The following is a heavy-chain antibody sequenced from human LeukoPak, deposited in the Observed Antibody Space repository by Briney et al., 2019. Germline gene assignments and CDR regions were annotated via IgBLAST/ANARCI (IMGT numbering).Heavy chain of an antibody. CDR2: IDTDGSST. D-gene: IGHD2-8*02. CDR1: GFTFSSYW. V-gene: IGHV3-74*01. J-gene: IGHJ4*02. CDR3: ARGWWGVGY. Sequence: TGGSLRLPCAASGFTFSSYWMHWVRQAPGKGLVWVSHIDTDGSSTTYADSVKGRFTISRDNAKNTLYLQMNSLRPEDTAVYYCARGWWGVGYWGQGTLVTVSS.